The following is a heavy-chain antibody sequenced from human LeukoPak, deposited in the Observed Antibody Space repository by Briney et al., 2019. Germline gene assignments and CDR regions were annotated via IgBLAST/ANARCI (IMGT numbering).Heavy chain of an antibody. CDR2: IYFSGNT. Sequence: PSETLSLTCTVSGGSISSSSYYWAWIRQPPGKGLEWIGSIYFSGNTYYNPSLKSRVTISVDTSKNQFSLKLSSVTAADTAVYYCAKGPVPAAIESLDYWGQGTLVTVSS. D-gene: IGHD2-2*02. CDR3: AKGPVPAAIESLDY. V-gene: IGHV4-39*01. CDR1: GGSISSSSYY. J-gene: IGHJ4*02.